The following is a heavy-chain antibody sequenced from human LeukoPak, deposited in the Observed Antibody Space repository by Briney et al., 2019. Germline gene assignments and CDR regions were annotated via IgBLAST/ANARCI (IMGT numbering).Heavy chain of an antibody. D-gene: IGHD2-2*01. Sequence: SETLSLTCAVYGGSFSGYYWSWIRQPPGKGLEWIGEINHGGSTNYNPSLKSRVTISVDTSKNQFSLKLSSVTAADTAVYYCASLGYCSSTSCSLDVWGKGTTVTVSS. V-gene: IGHV4-34*01. CDR2: INHGGST. CDR3: ASLGYCSSTSCSLDV. J-gene: IGHJ6*04. CDR1: GGSFSGYY.